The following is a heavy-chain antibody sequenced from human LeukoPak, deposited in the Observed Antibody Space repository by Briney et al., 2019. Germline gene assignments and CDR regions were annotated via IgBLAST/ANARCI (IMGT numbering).Heavy chain of an antibody. CDR1: GYTFTGYY. V-gene: IGHV1-24*01. CDR3: ATDRTESTIFGVVNWFDP. Sequence: ASVKVSCKASGYTFTGYYMHWVRQAPGKGLEWMGGFDPEDGETIYAQKFQGRVTMTEDTSTDTAYMELSSLRSEDTAVYYCATDRTESTIFGVVNWFDPWGQGTLVTVSS. CDR2: FDPEDGET. D-gene: IGHD3-3*01. J-gene: IGHJ5*02.